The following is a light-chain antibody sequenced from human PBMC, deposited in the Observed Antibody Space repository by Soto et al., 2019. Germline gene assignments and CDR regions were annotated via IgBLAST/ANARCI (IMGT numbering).Light chain of an antibody. V-gene: IGKV3D-15*01. Sequence: IVMTQSPATLSVSPGERATLSAMASQSINSDVAWYQQKVGQTPRLLIHGASTRATGIAARFSGSGSGTDFTLTISSLQPEDFATYFCQQLNSYPLTFGQGTRLEIK. J-gene: IGKJ5*01. CDR2: GAS. CDR1: QSINSD. CDR3: QQLNSYPLT.